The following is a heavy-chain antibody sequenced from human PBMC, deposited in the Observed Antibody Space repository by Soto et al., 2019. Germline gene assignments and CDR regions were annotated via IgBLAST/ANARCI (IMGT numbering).Heavy chain of an antibody. CDR2: ISGSGGST. D-gene: IGHD3-16*02. CDR1: GFTFSSYA. J-gene: IGHJ4*02. CDR3: AKDNSPSYAYYDYVGGSYRYKGGYFYY. Sequence: PGGSLRLSCAASGFTFSSYAMSWVRQAPGKGLEWVSAISGSGGSTYYADSVKGRFTISRDNSKNTLYLQMNSLRAEDTAVYYCAKDNSPSYAYYDYVGGSYRYKGGYFYYWGQGSLVPVS. V-gene: IGHV3-23*01.